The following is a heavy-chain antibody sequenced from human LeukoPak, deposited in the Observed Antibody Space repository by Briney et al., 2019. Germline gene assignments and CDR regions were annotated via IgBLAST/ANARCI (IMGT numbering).Heavy chain of an antibody. CDR1: GFTFSDAW. CDR2: IKSKTDGGTI. V-gene: IGHV3-15*01. CDR3: TTPLGGYYFDY. J-gene: IGHJ4*02. Sequence: KTGGSLRLSCAASGFTFSDAWMSWVRQAPGKGLEWVGHIKSKTDGGTIDYAAPVKGRFTISRDDSKNTLYPQMNSLKTEDSAVYYCTTPLGGYYFDYWGQGTLVTVSS. D-gene: IGHD3-16*01.